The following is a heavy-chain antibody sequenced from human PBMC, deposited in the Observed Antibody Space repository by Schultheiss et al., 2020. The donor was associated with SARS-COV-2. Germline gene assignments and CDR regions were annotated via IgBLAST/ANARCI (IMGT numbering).Heavy chain of an antibody. CDR3: ARDPNYYDSTRFDP. V-gene: IGHV3-21*01. J-gene: IGHJ5*02. D-gene: IGHD3-22*01. CDR2: ISSSSSYI. Sequence: GESLKISCAASGFTFSSYSMNWVRQAPGKGLEWVSSISSSSSYIYYADSVKGRFTISRDNSKNTLYLQMNSLRAEDTAVYYCARDPNYYDSTRFDPWGQGTLVTVSS. CDR1: GFTFSSYS.